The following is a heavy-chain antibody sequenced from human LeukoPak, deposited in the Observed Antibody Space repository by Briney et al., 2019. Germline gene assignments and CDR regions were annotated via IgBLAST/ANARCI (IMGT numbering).Heavy chain of an antibody. V-gene: IGHV1-2*02. J-gene: IGHJ4*02. CDR2: INPNSGGT. CDR1: GYTFTSYG. D-gene: IGHD2-15*01. CDR3: ARAGGYCSGGSCYWDYFDY. Sequence: ASVKVSCKASGYTFTSYGISWVRQAPGQGLEWMGWINPNSGGTNYAQKFQGRVTMTRDTSISTAYMELSRLRSDDTAVYYCARAGGYCSGGSCYWDYFDYWGQGTLVTVSS.